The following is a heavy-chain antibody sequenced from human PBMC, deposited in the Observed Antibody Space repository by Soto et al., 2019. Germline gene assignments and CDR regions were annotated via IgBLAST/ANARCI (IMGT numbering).Heavy chain of an antibody. CDR2: IYHSGST. CDR1: GGSISSTKW. J-gene: IGHJ5*02. CDR3: ARDDAGGWFHT. V-gene: IGHV4-4*02. Sequence: QVQLQEAGPGLVKPSGTLSLTCAVSGGSISSTKWWSWVRQPPGKGLEWIGEIYHSGSTSYNPSPEGRFAISGDQSRNQYARRPSSVTAAYTGVYYCARDDAGGWFHTWGQGTLVTVSS.